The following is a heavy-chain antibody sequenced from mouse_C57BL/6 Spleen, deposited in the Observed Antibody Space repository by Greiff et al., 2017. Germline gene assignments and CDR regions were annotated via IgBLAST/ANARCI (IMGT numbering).Heavy chain of an antibody. CDR2: ISGGGGNT. J-gene: IGHJ1*03. V-gene: IGHV5-9*01. CDR1: GFTFSSYT. D-gene: IGHD1-1*01. Sequence: DVKLVESGGGLVKPGGSLKLSCAASGFTFSSYTMSWVRQTPEKRLEWVATISGGGGNTYYPDSVKGRFTISRDNAKNTLYLQMSSLRSEDTALYYCARASISPYYYGSSYEWYFDVWGTGTTVTVSS. CDR3: ARASISPYYYGSSYEWYFDV.